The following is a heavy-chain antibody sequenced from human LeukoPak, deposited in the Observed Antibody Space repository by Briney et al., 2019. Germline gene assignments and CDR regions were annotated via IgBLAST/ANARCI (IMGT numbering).Heavy chain of an antibody. CDR1: GGTFSSYA. CDR3: ARTALRGNYDSSGYYYGNIDY. Sequence: ASVKVSCKASGGTFSSYAISWVRQAPGQGLEWMGGIIPIFGTANYAQKFQGRVTITTDESTSTAYMELSSLRSENTAVYYCARTALRGNYDSSGYYYGNIDYWGQGTLVTVSS. D-gene: IGHD3-22*01. CDR2: IIPIFGTA. J-gene: IGHJ4*02. V-gene: IGHV1-69*05.